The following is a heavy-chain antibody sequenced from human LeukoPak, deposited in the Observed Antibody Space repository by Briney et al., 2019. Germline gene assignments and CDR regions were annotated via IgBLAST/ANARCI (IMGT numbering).Heavy chain of an antibody. CDR2: IIPIFGTA. V-gene: IGHV1-69*05. CDR1: GGTFSSYA. Sequence: SVKVSCKASGGTFSSYAISWVRQAPGQGLEWMGGIIPIFGTANYAQKFQGRVTITTDESTSTAYMELSSLRSEDTAVYYCARPPEAYDSDRYYYYMDVWGKGTTVIVSS. D-gene: IGHD3-22*01. CDR3: ARPPEAYDSDRYYYYMDV. J-gene: IGHJ6*03.